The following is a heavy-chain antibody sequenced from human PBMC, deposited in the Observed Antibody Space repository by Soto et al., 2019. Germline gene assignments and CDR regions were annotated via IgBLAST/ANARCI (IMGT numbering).Heavy chain of an antibody. J-gene: IGHJ4*02. D-gene: IGHD3-22*01. Sequence: SETLSLTCTVSGGSISSSSYYWGWIRQPPGKGLEWIGSIYYSGSTYYNPSLKSRVTISVDTSKNQFSLKLSSVTAADTAVYYCASQLTYYYDSSGIFDYWGQGTLVTVSS. V-gene: IGHV4-39*01. CDR3: ASQLTYYYDSSGIFDY. CDR2: IYYSGST. CDR1: GGSISSSSYY.